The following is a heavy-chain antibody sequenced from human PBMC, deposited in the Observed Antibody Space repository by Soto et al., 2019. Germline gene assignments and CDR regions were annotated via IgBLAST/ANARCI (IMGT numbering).Heavy chain of an antibody. J-gene: IGHJ6*02. CDR1: GYTFTGYY. V-gene: IGHV1-2*02. CDR3: ARERDTAHHYYGMDV. D-gene: IGHD5-18*01. Sequence: ASVKVSCKASGYTFTGYYMHWVRQAPGQGLEWMGWINPNSGGTNYAQKFQGRVTMTRDTSISTAYMELSRLRSDDTAVYYCARERDTAHHYYGMDVWGQGTTVTV. CDR2: INPNSGGT.